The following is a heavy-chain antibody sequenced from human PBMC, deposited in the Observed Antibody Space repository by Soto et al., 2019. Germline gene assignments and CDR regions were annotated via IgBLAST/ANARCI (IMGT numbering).Heavy chain of an antibody. CDR2: MFPSGST. J-gene: IGHJ4*02. CDR1: GGPITRGGHY. CDR3: ARVTDPGVTASTPFDH. V-gene: IGHV4-31*01. D-gene: IGHD2-21*02. Sequence: TLSLTFTVSGGPITRGGHYWAWIRQHPGKGLELIGYMFPSGSTHYNPSLKSQIRIAVYTPKNQFSRKLSSVTAADTAVYYCARVTDPGVTASTPFDHWGQGALVAVS.